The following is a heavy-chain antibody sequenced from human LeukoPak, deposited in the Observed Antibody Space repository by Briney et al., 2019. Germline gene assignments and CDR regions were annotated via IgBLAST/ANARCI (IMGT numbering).Heavy chain of an antibody. D-gene: IGHD2-21*01. Sequence: PGGSLRLSCAASGLTFSSYAMSWVRQAPGKGLEWVSAISGSGGSTYYADSVKGRFTISRDNSKNTLYLQMNSLRAEDTAVYYCAKPFTIAYCGGDCSYYLDYWGQGTLVTVSS. V-gene: IGHV3-23*01. CDR1: GLTFSSYA. CDR3: AKPFTIAYCGGDCSYYLDY. CDR2: ISGSGGST. J-gene: IGHJ4*02.